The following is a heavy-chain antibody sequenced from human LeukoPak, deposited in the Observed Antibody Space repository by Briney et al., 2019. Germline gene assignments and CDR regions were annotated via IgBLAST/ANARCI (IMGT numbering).Heavy chain of an antibody. Sequence: GGSLRLSCAASGFTFSNYAMNWVRQAPGKGLEWVSGISGSGGSTHYADSVKGRFTIFRDNSKNTLYLQMNSLRAEDTAVYYCANEVAYFDYWGQGTLVTVSS. D-gene: IGHD2-15*01. CDR1: GFTFSNYA. CDR2: ISGSGGST. J-gene: IGHJ4*02. CDR3: ANEVAYFDY. V-gene: IGHV3-23*01.